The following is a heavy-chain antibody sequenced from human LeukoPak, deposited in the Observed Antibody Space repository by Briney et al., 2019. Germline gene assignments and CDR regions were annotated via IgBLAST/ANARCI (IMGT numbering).Heavy chain of an antibody. V-gene: IGHV4-34*01. Sequence: ASETLSLTCAVYGGSFGGYYWRWIRQPPGKGLEWIGEINHSGSTKYNPPLKSRVTISVDTSKHQFSLKLSSVTAADTAVYYCVRGEDDFWSGYSRLAYFQHWGQGTLVTVSS. CDR2: INHSGST. D-gene: IGHD3-3*01. J-gene: IGHJ1*01. CDR3: VRGEDDFWSGYSRLAYFQH. CDR1: GGSFGGYY.